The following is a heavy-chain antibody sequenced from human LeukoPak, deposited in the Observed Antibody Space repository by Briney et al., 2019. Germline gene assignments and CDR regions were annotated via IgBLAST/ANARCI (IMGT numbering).Heavy chain of an antibody. D-gene: IGHD6-13*01. CDR2: ISSSSSYI. J-gene: IGHJ4*02. CDR1: GFTFSSYS. V-gene: IGHV3-21*01. Sequence: GGSLRLSRAASGFTFSSYSMSWVRQAPGKGLGWVSSISSSSSYIYYADTVKGRFTISRDNVKTSLYLQMNSLRAEYTAVYYCARDQGQEPTSAAGAFDYWGQGTLVTVSS. CDR3: ARDQGQEPTSAAGAFDY.